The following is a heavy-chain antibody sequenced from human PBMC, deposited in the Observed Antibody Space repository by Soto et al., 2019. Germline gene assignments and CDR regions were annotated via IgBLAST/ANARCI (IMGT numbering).Heavy chain of an antibody. J-gene: IGHJ4*02. CDR2: INAGNDNT. Sequence: ASGEVSCKASGYTFTNFVMHWVRQAPGQRLEWMGWINAGNDNTKYSHKFQGRLTLTRDTSASTAYMELNSLRSEDTAVYFCARGVGNNFFDYWGQGTPVTVSS. CDR1: GYTFTNFV. V-gene: IGHV1-3*01. D-gene: IGHD3-10*01. CDR3: ARGVGNNFFDY.